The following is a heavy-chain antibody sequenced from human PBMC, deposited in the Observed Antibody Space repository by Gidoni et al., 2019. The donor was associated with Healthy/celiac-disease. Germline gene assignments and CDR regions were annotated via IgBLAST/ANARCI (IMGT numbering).Heavy chain of an antibody. Sequence: QVKLQQWGAGLLKPSETLSLTCAVYGGSFSGYYWSWIRQPPGKGMEWIGEINRSGSTNYNPSIKSRVNISVDTSKNQFSLKLSSVTAADTAVYYCARGVVVIATTVEDWLDPWGQGTLVTVSS. CDR3: ARGVVVIATTVEDWLDP. CDR1: GGSFSGYY. V-gene: IGHV4-34*01. CDR2: INRSGST. D-gene: IGHD2-21*01. J-gene: IGHJ5*02.